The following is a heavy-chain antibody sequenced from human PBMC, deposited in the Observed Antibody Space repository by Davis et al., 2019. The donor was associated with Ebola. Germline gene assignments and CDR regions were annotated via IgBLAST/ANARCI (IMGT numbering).Heavy chain of an antibody. CDR1: GGSISSGDYY. V-gene: IGHV4-30-4*01. Sequence: PSETLSLTCTVSGGSISSGDYYWSWIRQPPGKGLEWIGYIYYSGSTYYNPSLKSRVTISVDTSKNQFSLKLSSVTAADTAVYYCARDEPYGSGSYYPETWFDPWGQGTLVTVSS. J-gene: IGHJ5*02. CDR3: ARDEPYGSGSYYPETWFDP. CDR2: IYYSGST. D-gene: IGHD3-10*01.